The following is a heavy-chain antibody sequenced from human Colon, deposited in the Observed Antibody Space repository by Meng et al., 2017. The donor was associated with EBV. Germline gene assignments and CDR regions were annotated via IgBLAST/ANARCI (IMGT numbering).Heavy chain of an antibody. CDR2: IYHSGST. CDR1: GGSISSNVYY. V-gene: IGHV4-39*01. Sequence: LRRQGSGQGSWKPSETPSLTCTFSGGSISSNVYYWDWVRQPPGKGLEWIGAIYHSGSTSYNPSLQSRVTMFVDTSKNQFSLMLTSVTATDTAVYYCARRRGGSGRDCWGQGTLVTVSS. CDR3: ARRRGGSGRDC. D-gene: IGHD3-10*01. J-gene: IGHJ4*02.